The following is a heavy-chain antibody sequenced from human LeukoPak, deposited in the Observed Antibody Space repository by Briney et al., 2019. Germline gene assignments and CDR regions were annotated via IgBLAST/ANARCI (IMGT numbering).Heavy chain of an antibody. V-gene: IGHV3-53*01. CDR2: IYRGDST. Sequence: GGSLRLSCAASGFTVSSNYMSWVRQAPGKGLEWVSVIYRGDSTYYADSVKGRFTISRDKSKNTLCLQMNSLRAEDTAVYYCASRSGTYSYYMDVWGKGTTATVSS. J-gene: IGHJ6*03. CDR1: GFTVSSNY. D-gene: IGHD2-15*01. CDR3: ASRSGTYSYYMDV.